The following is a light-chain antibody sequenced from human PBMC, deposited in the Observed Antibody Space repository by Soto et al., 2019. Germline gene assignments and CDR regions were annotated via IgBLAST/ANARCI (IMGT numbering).Light chain of an antibody. CDR3: CSWTISITYV. J-gene: IGLJ1*01. CDR1: GSDVGGYNS. CDR2: DVN. V-gene: IGLV2-14*01. Sequence: QSVLIQPASVSGSPGQSITISCTGTGSDVGGYNSVSWYQQHPGKAPKLVIYDVNNRPSGVSNRFSGSKSGNTASLTISGLQAEDEADYYCCSWTISITYVFGTGTKVTVL.